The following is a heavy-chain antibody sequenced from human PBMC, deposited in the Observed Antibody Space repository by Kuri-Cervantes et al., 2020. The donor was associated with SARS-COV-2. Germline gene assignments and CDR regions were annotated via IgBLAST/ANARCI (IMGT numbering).Heavy chain of an antibody. CDR3: ARDVAVVPAAMVPKYFQH. D-gene: IGHD2-2*01. J-gene: IGHJ1*01. CDR1: GYTFTSYC. V-gene: IGHV1-18*01. Sequence: ASVKVSCKAAGYTFTSYCISWVRQAPGQGLEWMGWIIAYNGNTNYAQKLQGRVTMTTDTYTSTAYMELRSLRSDDTAVYYCARDVAVVPAAMVPKYFQHWGQGTLVTVSS. CDR2: IIAYNGNT.